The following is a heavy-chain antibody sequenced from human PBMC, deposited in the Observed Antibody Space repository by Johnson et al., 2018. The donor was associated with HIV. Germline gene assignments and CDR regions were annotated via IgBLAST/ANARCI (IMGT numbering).Heavy chain of an antibody. CDR1: GFTFSSYG. D-gene: IGHD3-3*01. CDR2: ISYDGSNK. CDR3: AKGLAAFFAFDI. J-gene: IGHJ3*02. Sequence: QVQLVESVGGLVQPGRSLRLSCAASGFTFSSYGMHWVRQAPGKGLEWVAVISYDGSNKYHAYSVKGRFTISRDNSKNTLYLQMNSLRAEDTAVYYCAKGLAAFFAFDIWGQGTMVTVSS. V-gene: IGHV3-30*18.